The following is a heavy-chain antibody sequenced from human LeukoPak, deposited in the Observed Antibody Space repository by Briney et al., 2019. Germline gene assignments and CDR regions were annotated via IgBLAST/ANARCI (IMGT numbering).Heavy chain of an antibody. Sequence: ASVKVSCKASGYTFTGYYMHWVRQAPGQGLEWMGWINPNSGGTNYAQKFQGRVTMTRDTSISTAYMELSRLRSDDTAVYYCARDREYCSSTSCLDAFDIWGQGTMVTVSS. J-gene: IGHJ3*02. CDR2: INPNSGGT. V-gene: IGHV1-2*02. D-gene: IGHD2-2*01. CDR3: ARDREYCSSTSCLDAFDI. CDR1: GYTFTGYY.